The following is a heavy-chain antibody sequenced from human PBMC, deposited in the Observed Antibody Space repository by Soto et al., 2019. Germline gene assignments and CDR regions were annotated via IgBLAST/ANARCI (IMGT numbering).Heavy chain of an antibody. V-gene: IGHV4-39*01. CDR1: GGSVRSSGYY. J-gene: IGHJ4*02. CDR3: ARLILAFTKPFDY. Sequence: SETLSLTCTVSGGSVRSSGYYWAWIRQPPGKGLEWIGSLYSSGKTYRNPSLKSRVTMSDDTSKNQLSLRLSSVTAADTAVYYCARLILAFTKPFDYWGQGTLVTVSP. D-gene: IGHD2-15*01. CDR2: LYSSGKT.